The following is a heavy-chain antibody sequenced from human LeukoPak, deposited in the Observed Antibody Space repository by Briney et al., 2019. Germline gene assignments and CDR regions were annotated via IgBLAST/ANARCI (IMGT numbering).Heavy chain of an antibody. J-gene: IGHJ6*03. CDR3: ARFAAGGSYYYYMDV. CDR2: ISGSGGST. V-gene: IGHV3-23*01. Sequence: GGSLRLSCAASGFTFSSYAMSWVRQAPGKGLEWVSAISGSGGSTYYADSVKGRFTISRDNAKNSLYLQMNSLRADDTAVYYCARFAAGGSYYYYMDVWGKGTTVTVSS. D-gene: IGHD3-10*01. CDR1: GFTFSSYA.